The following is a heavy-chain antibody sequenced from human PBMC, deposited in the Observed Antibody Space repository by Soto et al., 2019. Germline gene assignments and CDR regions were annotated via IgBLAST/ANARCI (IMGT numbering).Heavy chain of an antibody. Sequence: GGSLRLSCAASGFTFRSYSMNWVRQAPGKGLEWVGLIKKTSEGGATEYAAPVKGRFTISRDDSKNTLYLQMNSLKTEDTAVYSCPIGQWLHQWGQGTLVTVS. V-gene: IGHV3-15*01. CDR3: PIGQWLHQ. D-gene: IGHD6-19*01. J-gene: IGHJ4*02. CDR1: GFTFRSYS. CDR2: IKKTSEGGAT.